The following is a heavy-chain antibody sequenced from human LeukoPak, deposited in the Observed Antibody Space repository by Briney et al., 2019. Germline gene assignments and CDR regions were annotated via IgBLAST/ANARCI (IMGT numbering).Heavy chain of an antibody. CDR3: ARQIWFGEFVY. Sequence: PSETLSLTCTVSGGSISSSSYYWGWIRQPPGKGLEWIGSIYYSGSTYYNPSLKSRVTISVDTSKNQFSLKLSSVTAADTAVYYCARQIWFGEFVYWGQGTLVTVSS. V-gene: IGHV4-39*01. CDR2: IYYSGST. CDR1: GGSISSSSYY. J-gene: IGHJ4*02. D-gene: IGHD3-10*01.